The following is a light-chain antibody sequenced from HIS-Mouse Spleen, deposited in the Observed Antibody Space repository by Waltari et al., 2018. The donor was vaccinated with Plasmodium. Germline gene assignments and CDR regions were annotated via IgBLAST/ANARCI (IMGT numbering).Light chain of an antibody. V-gene: IGKV3-15*01. CDR3: QQYNNPRTT. CDR1: QSVSST. J-gene: IGKJ2*01. Sequence: EIVMTQSPATLSVSPGESATLSCRASQSVSSTLAWYQQKPGQAPRLLIYGASTRATGIPARFSGSGSGTEFTLTISSLQSEDFAVYYCQQYNNPRTTFGQGTKLEIK. CDR2: GAS.